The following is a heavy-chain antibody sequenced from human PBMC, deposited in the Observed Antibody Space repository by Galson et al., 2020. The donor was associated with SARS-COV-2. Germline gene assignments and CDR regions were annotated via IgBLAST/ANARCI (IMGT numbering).Heavy chain of an antibody. CDR2: ISYDGSNK. D-gene: IGHD2-15*01. CDR1: GFTFSSYA. CDR3: ARDGGSSLFDP. J-gene: IGHJ5*02. Sequence: QLGESLKISCAASGFTFSSYAMHWVRQAPGKGLEWVAVISYDGSNKYYADSVKGRFTISRDNSKNTLYLQMNSLRAEDTAVYYCARDGGSSLFDPWGQGTLVTVSS. V-gene: IGHV3-30*04.